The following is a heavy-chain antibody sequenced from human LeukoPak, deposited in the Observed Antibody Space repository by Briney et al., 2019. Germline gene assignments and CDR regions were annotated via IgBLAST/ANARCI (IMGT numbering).Heavy chain of an antibody. CDR2: INTDGSIT. J-gene: IGHJ6*03. CDR3: ARHSSYMDV. Sequence: GGSLRLSCAASGFTVSSNYMSRVRQAPGRGLVWVSHINTDGSITGYADSVKGRFTISRDNAKNTLYLQMNGLRAEDTAVYYCARHSSYMDVWGKGTTVTVSS. V-gene: IGHV3-74*01. D-gene: IGHD2-21*01. CDR1: GFTVSSNY.